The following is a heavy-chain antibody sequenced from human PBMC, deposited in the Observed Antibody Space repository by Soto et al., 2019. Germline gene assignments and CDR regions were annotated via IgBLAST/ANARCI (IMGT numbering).Heavy chain of an antibody. CDR2: IWYDGSNK. Sequence: GGSLRLSCAASGFTFSSYGMHWVRQAPGKGLEWVAVIWYDGSNKYYADSEKGRFTISRDNSKNTLYLQMNSLRAEDTAVYYCARDAGYSSSWYGHYYYYGMDVWGQGTTVTVSS. CDR3: ARDAGYSSSWYGHYYYYGMDV. J-gene: IGHJ6*02. D-gene: IGHD6-13*01. V-gene: IGHV3-33*01. CDR1: GFTFSSYG.